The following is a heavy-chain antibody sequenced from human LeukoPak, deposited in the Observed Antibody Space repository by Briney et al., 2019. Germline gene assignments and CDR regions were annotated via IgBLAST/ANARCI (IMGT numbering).Heavy chain of an antibody. J-gene: IGHJ3*02. CDR2: IVVGRGNT. Sequence: SVKVSCKASGFTFTSSAVQWVRQARGQRLEWIGWIVVGRGNTNYAQNFQERVTLTRDMSTGTAYMELGSLRSEDTAVYYCAATSVGASINDAFDIWGQGTMVTVSS. CDR1: GFTFTSSA. V-gene: IGHV1-58*01. D-gene: IGHD1-26*01. CDR3: AATSVGASINDAFDI.